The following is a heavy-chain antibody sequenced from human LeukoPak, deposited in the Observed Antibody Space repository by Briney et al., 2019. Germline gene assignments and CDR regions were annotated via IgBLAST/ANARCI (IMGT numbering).Heavy chain of an antibody. CDR3: VREVYGPGTLPFDH. Sequence: GGSLRLSCVASGFTLRTYSMNWVRQAPGKGLEWVSSISSSSSNIYYADSVKGRFTISRDNAQNSLYLQMNSLRVEDTAVYYCVREVYGPGTLPFDHWGQGTLVTVSS. J-gene: IGHJ4*02. CDR2: ISSSSSNI. V-gene: IGHV3-21*06. D-gene: IGHD3-10*01. CDR1: GFTLRTYS.